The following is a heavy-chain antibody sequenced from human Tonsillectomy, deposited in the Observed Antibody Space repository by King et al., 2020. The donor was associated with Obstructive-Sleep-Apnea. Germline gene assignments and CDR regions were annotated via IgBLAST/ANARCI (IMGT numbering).Heavy chain of an antibody. CDR2: RNPNSGNT. CDR3: ARVPWSY. J-gene: IGHJ4*02. Sequence: QLVQSGAEVKKPGASVKVSCKASGYTFTSHDINWVRQATGQGLEWMGGRNPNSGNTGYAQKFQGRVTMTRNNSISTAYMELRSLRSEDTAVYYCARVPWSYWGQGTLVTVSS. D-gene: IGHD1-1*01. CDR1: GYTFTSHD. V-gene: IGHV1-8*01.